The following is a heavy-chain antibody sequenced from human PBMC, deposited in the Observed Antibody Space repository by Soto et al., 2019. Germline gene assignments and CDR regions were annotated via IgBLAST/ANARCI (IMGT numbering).Heavy chain of an antibody. CDR2: ISVSGGT. J-gene: IGHJ4*02. CDR1: GFTFTNYA. CDR3: AKSLRTATSFDY. Sequence: GSLRLSCAASGFTFTNYAMNWVRQAPGKGPEWVSHISVSGGTYYADSVKGRFTISRDNSKNTLFLQMHSLRAEDTAVYYCAKSLRTATSFDYCGQGCPVTVYS. V-gene: IGHV3-23*01.